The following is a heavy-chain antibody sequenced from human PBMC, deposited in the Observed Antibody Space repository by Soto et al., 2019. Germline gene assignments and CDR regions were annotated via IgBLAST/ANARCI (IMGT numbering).Heavy chain of an antibody. Sequence: QVQLVQSGAEVKKPGASVKVSCKASGYTFTNHGISWVRQAPGQGLEWLGWISGHNDNTKYAQRLQGRVTMTTDTSTSTAYMELRSLKSDDTAVYYCARDLYPLAYYFDYWGQGTLVTVSS. CDR3: ARDLYPLAYYFDY. V-gene: IGHV1-18*01. J-gene: IGHJ4*02. CDR1: GYTFTNHG. CDR2: ISGHNDNT.